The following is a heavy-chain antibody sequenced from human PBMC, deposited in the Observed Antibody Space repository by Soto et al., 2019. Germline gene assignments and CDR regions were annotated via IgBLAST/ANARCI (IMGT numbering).Heavy chain of an antibody. CDR1: GFTLGRYA. CDR2: LSDSGSST. J-gene: IGHJ5*02. CDR3: AKAYSNSWPNDWFDP. Sequence: TGGSLRLSCVASGFTLGRYAMSWVRRAPGKGLEWVSTLSDSGSSTYYADSVKGRFTVSRDNSKNTLYLQMNSLRAEDTAVYYCAKAYSNSWPNDWFDPWGQGTLVTVSS. D-gene: IGHD6-13*01. V-gene: IGHV3-23*01.